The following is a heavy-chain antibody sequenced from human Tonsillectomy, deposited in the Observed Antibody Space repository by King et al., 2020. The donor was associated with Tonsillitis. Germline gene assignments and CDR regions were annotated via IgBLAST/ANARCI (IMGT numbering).Heavy chain of an antibody. CDR1: GGSISSYY. CDR3: ARDLGSR. J-gene: IGHJ4*02. D-gene: IGHD6-6*01. V-gene: IGHV4-59*01. CDR2: IYYSGST. Sequence: LQLQESGPGLVKPSETLSLSCTVSGGSISSYYWSWIRQPPGKGLEWIGYIYYSGSTNYNPSLKSRVTISVDTSKNQFSLKLSSVTAADTAVYYCARDLGSRWGQGTLVTVSS.